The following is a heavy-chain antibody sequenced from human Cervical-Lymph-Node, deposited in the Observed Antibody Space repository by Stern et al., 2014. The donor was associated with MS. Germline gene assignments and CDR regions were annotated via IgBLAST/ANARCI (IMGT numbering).Heavy chain of an antibody. Sequence: VQLVESGGDVEQPGGSLKLSCAASGFTFDDYNMHWVRQAPGKGLEWVSVISWDCGNTYYADYVQGRFTISRDKTKNSLYVAMNSRRTDDATLYYCAKDGYISGWDYYYYVMDVWGQGTTVTVSS. J-gene: IGHJ6*02. CDR1: GFTFDDYN. CDR2: ISWDCGNT. D-gene: IGHD6-19*01. V-gene: IGHV3-43*01. CDR3: AKDGYISGWDYYYYVMDV.